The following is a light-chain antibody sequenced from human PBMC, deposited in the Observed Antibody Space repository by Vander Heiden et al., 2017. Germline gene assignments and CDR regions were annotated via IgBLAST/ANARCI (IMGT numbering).Light chain of an antibody. Sequence: QSALTQPAPVSGSPGQSTTISCTGTSSDVGNYNLVSWYQQHPGKAPKLMIYDVSKRPSGVSNRFSGSKSGNTASLTISGLQAEDEADYYCCSYAGSSSYVFGTGTKVTVL. CDR1: SSDVGNYNL. CDR3: CSYAGSSSYV. V-gene: IGLV2-23*02. J-gene: IGLJ1*01. CDR2: DVS.